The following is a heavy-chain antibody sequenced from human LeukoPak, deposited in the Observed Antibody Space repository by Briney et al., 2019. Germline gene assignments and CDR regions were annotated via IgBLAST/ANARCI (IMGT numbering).Heavy chain of an antibody. V-gene: IGHV3-15*01. CDR2: IKSKTDGGTT. CDR3: EGQGWETTSRFYSYYYMDV. Sequence: GGSLRLSCAASGFTFTDAWMTWVRQAPGKGLEWVGRIKSKTDGGTTDYAAPVKGRFTISRDDSKNTLYLQMNSLKTEDTAVYYCEGQGWETTSRFYSYYYMDVWGKGTTVTVSS. J-gene: IGHJ6*03. CDR1: GFTFTDAW. D-gene: IGHD1-26*01.